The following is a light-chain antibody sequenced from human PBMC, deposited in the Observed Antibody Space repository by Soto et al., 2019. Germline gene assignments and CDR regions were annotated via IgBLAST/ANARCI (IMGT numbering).Light chain of an antibody. Sequence: QSALTQPRSVSGSPGQSVTISCTGTSSDVGGYNYVSWYQQHPGKAPKVIIHDVSKRPSGVPDRFSGSKSGSTASLTISGLQAEDESDYYCSSFAGSSTLVFGGGTKLTVL. V-gene: IGLV2-11*01. CDR3: SSFAGSSTLV. J-gene: IGLJ2*01. CDR1: SSDVGGYNY. CDR2: DVS.